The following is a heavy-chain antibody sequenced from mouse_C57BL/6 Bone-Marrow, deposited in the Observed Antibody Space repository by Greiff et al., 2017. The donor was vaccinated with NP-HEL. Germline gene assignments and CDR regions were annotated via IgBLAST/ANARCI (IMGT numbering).Heavy chain of an antibody. V-gene: IGHV1-82*01. CDR1: GYAFSSSW. Sequence: VMLVESGPELVKPGASVKISCKASGYAFSSSWMNWVKQRPGKGLEWIGRIYPGDGDTNYNGKFKGKATLTADKSSSTAYMQLSSLTSEDSAVYFCARCGSSSFDYWGQGTTLTVSS. J-gene: IGHJ2*01. CDR3: ARCGSSSFDY. CDR2: IYPGDGDT. D-gene: IGHD1-1*01.